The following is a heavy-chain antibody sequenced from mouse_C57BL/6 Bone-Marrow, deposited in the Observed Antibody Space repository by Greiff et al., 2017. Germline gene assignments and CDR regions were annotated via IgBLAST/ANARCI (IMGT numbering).Heavy chain of an antibody. CDR1: GYTFTDYE. CDR2: IDPETGGT. CDR3: TVLDY. Sequence: QVHVKQSGAELVRPGASVTLSCKASGYTFTDYEMHWVKQTPVHGLEWIGAIDPETGGTAYNQKFKGKAILTADKSSSTAYMELRSLTSEDSAVYYCTVLDYWGQGTTLTVSS. V-gene: IGHV1-15*01. J-gene: IGHJ2*01.